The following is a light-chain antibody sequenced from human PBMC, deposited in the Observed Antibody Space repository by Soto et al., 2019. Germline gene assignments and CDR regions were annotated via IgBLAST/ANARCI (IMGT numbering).Light chain of an antibody. CDR1: SSNIGAGYV. CDR3: QTYDNNSDYV. Sequence: HSVLTQPPSVSGAPGQRVTISCTGSSSNIGAGYVVHWYQQLPGAAPKLLIFSDNNRPSGVPDRFSGSKSGISASLAITGLQTEDEADYYCQTYDNNSDYVFGTGTKVTVL. V-gene: IGLV1-40*01. CDR2: SDN. J-gene: IGLJ1*01.